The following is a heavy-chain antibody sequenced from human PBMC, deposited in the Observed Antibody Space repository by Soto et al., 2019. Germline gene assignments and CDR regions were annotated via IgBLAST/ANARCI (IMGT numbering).Heavy chain of an antibody. J-gene: IGHJ5*02. CDR1: GYTFTSHG. Sequence: ASVKVSCKASGYTFTSHGISWVRQAPGQGLEWMGWISAYNGDTNYAQKFQGRVTMTEDTSTDTAYMELSSLRSEDTAVYYCATDAEMATKHWFDPWGQGTLVTVSS. V-gene: IGHV1-18*01. D-gene: IGHD5-12*01. CDR2: ISAYNGDT. CDR3: ATDAEMATKHWFDP.